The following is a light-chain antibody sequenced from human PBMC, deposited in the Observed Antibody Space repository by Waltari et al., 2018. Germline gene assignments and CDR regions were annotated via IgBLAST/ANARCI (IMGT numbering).Light chain of an antibody. Sequence: SFDLTQPPSVSVSPGQAASVTCPGDGLPTKVAYWFQKKSGQAPVLIIFNDNKRPSGIPERFSASSSGTMATLTISGAQVEDEADYFCYTEDSTWGAFGGGTKLTVL. CDR2: NDN. CDR3: YTEDSTWGA. CDR1: GLPTKV. V-gene: IGLV3-10*01. J-gene: IGLJ2*01.